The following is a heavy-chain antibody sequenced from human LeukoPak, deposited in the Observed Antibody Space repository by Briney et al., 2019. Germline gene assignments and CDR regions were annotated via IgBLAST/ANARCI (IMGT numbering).Heavy chain of an antibody. CDR3: ARDGSGSYYNDY. CDR2: INWNGGST. J-gene: IGHJ4*02. D-gene: IGHD1-26*01. Sequence: GGSLRLSCAASGFTFDDYGMSRVRQAPGKGLEWVSGINWNGGSTGYADSVKGRFTISRDNAKNSLYLQMNSLRAEDTALYYCARDGSGSYYNDYWGQGTLVTVSS. V-gene: IGHV3-20*04. CDR1: GFTFDDYG.